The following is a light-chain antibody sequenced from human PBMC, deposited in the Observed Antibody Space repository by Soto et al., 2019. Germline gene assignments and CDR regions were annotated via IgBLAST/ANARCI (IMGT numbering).Light chain of an antibody. CDR3: QAWHSSTVV. Sequence: SYELTQPPSGSVSPGQTASITCSGDKLGDKYACWYQQKPGQSPVLVIYQDSKRPSGIPERFSGSNSGNTATLTISGTQAMDESYYYCQAWHSSTVVFGGGTKLTVL. J-gene: IGLJ3*02. CDR2: QDS. CDR1: KLGDKY. V-gene: IGLV3-1*01.